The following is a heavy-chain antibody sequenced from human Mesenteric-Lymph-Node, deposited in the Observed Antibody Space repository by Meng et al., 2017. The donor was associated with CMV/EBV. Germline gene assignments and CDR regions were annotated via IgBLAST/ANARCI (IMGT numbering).Heavy chain of an antibody. J-gene: IGHJ4*02. V-gene: IGHV3-11*06. Sequence: ASGFTYNGYSMTWIRQAPGKGLEWISYISSSSAYTNYADSVKGRFTISRDNAKNSLFLQMNSLRGEDMAVYYCTRGAGTNPGFYFDYWGQGALVTVSS. CDR1: GFTYNGYS. CDR3: TRGAGTNPGFYFDY. CDR2: ISSSSAYT. D-gene: IGHD2-8*01.